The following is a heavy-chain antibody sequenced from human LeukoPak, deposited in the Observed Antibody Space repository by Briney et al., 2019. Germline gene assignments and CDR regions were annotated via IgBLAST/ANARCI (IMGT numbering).Heavy chain of an antibody. V-gene: IGHV1-8*01. J-gene: IGHJ5*02. Sequence: GASVKVSCKASGYTFTSYDINWVRQATGQGLEWMGWMNPNSGNTGYAQKFQGRVTMTRNTSISTAYMELSSLRSEDTAVYYCARTAVVNLRRPRGFDPWGQGTLVTVSS. CDR2: MNPNSGNT. CDR1: GYTFTSYD. CDR3: ARTAVVNLRRPRGFDP. D-gene: IGHD4-23*01.